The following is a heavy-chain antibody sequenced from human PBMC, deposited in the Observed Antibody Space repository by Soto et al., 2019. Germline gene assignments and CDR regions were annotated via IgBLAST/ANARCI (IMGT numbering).Heavy chain of an antibody. CDR1: GFPFSDYE. CDR3: ARDGRANYAMDV. Sequence: GGSLRLSCAASGFPFSDYEMKWVRQAPGKGLEWVSDISSSGYSIYYADSVKGRFTISRDNAKNSLYLQMNSLRAEDTAVYYCARDGRANYAMDVWGQGTTVTVSS. V-gene: IGHV3-48*03. J-gene: IGHJ6*02. CDR2: ISSSGYSI.